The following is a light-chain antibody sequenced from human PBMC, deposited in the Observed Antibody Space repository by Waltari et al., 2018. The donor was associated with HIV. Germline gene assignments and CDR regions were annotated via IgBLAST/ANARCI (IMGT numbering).Light chain of an antibody. Sequence: EIVMTQSPATLSVSPGEGATLPCRASQSVSSNVAWYQQKPGQAPRLLIYGASTRDTGIPARVSGSGSGTEFTLTISSLQSEDFAVYYCQQYNNWPALTFGGGTKVEIK. CDR3: QQYNNWPALT. CDR1: QSVSSN. CDR2: GAS. J-gene: IGKJ4*01. V-gene: IGKV3-15*01.